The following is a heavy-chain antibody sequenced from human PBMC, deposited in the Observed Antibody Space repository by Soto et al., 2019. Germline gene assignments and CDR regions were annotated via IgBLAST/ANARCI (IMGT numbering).Heavy chain of an antibody. Sequence: PGGSLRLSCAASGFTFSNAWMSWVRQAPGKGLEWVGRIKSKTDGGTTDYAAPVKGRFTISRDDSKNTLYLQMNSLKTEDTAVYYCTTDLYYYDSSGYYLVDYWGQGTLVTVSS. V-gene: IGHV3-15*01. D-gene: IGHD3-22*01. J-gene: IGHJ4*02. CDR3: TTDLYYYDSSGYYLVDY. CDR2: IKSKTDGGTT. CDR1: GFTFSNAW.